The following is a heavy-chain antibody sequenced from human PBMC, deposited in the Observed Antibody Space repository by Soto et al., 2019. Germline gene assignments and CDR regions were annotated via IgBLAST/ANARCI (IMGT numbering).Heavy chain of an antibody. CDR2: MNPNSGNT. CDR1: GYTFTSYD. CDR3: ARLSIFGVGRRFDY. Sequence: ASVKVSCKASGYTFTSYDINWVRQATGQGLEWMGWMNPNSGNTGYAQKFQGRVTMTRNTSINTAYMELSSLRSEDTAVYYCARLSIFGVGRRFDYWGQGTLVTVSS. J-gene: IGHJ4*02. D-gene: IGHD3-3*01. V-gene: IGHV1-8*01.